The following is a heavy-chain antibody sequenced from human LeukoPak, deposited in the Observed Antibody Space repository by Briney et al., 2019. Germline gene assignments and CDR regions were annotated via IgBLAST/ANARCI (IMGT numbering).Heavy chain of an antibody. CDR3: ASAYYDILGGHFDY. J-gene: IGHJ4*02. CDR1: GGSISSSNW. D-gene: IGHD3-9*01. Sequence: SETLSLTCAVSGGSISSSNWWSWVRQPPGKGLEWIGEIYYSGSTYYNPSLKSRVTMSVDTSKNQFSLKLSSVTAADTAVYYCASAYYDILGGHFDYWGQGNLVTVSS. CDR2: IYYSGST. V-gene: IGHV4-4*02.